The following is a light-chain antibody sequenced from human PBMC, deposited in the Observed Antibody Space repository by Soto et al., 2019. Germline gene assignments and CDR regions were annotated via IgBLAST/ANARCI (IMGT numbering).Light chain of an antibody. V-gene: IGLV2-11*01. CDR3: CAYAVNFAV. J-gene: IGLJ2*01. Sequence: QSALTQSRSVSGSPGQSVTISCTGATSDVGGHYFVSWYQHHPGKAPKLIIYDVTKRPSGVPDRFSGSESGNTASLTISGLQAEDEADYYCCAYAVNFAVFGGGTKVTVL. CDR1: TSDVGGHYF. CDR2: DVT.